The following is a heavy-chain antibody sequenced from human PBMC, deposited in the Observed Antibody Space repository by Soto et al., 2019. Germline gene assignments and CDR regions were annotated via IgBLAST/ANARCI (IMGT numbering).Heavy chain of an antibody. CDR3: ARHAWLEP. CDR2: IHSDANT. V-gene: IGHV3-53*02. Sequence: EVQLVETGGGLIQPGGSLRLSCAASGFNVSSNSMNWVRQAPGKGLEWLSLIHSDANTKYADSVKGRFTISRDSSENTFYLQMNSLRAEDTAVYYCARHAWLEPWGQGTLVTVSS. J-gene: IGHJ5*02. CDR1: GFNVSSNS.